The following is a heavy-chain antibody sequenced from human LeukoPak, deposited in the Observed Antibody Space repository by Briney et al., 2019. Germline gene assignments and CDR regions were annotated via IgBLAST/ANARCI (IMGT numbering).Heavy chain of an antibody. D-gene: IGHD3-9*01. CDR3: AKGDALLRYFDWFQGLRYYYGMDV. Sequence: GGSLRLSCAASGFTFSSYAMSWVRQAPGKGLEWVSAISGSGGSTYYADSVKGRFTISRDNSKNTLYLQMNSLRAEDTAVYYCAKGDALLRYFDWFQGLRYYYGMDVWGQGTTVTVSS. V-gene: IGHV3-23*01. CDR2: ISGSGGST. CDR1: GFTFSSYA. J-gene: IGHJ6*02.